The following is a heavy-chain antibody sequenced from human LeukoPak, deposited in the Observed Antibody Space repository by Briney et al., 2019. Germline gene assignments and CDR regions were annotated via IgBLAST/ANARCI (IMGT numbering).Heavy chain of an antibody. CDR2: IYYSGST. CDR1: GGSINSYY. V-gene: IGHV4-59*08. CDR3: ARHGGVVRGEGNDAFDI. J-gene: IGHJ3*02. Sequence: PSETLSLTCTVSGGSINSYYWSWFRQPPGKGLEWIGYIYYSGSTNSNPPLKSRVTISIDTSKNQFSLKLNSVTAADTAVYYCARHGGVVRGEGNDAFDIWGQGTMVTVSS. D-gene: IGHD3-10*01.